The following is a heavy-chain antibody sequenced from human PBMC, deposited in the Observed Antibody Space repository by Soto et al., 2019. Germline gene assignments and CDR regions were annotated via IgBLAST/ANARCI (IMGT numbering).Heavy chain of an antibody. Sequence: QVQLQESGPGLVKPSQTLSLTCTVSGGSISSGGYYCSWTRQHPGKGLEWIGYIHFSGSTYYNPSLKSRVTISVDTSKNQFSLKLSSVTAADTAVYYCARGAARASDMDVWGKGTTVTVSS. CDR2: IHFSGST. CDR3: ARGAARASDMDV. CDR1: GGSISSGGYY. V-gene: IGHV4-31*03. J-gene: IGHJ6*03. D-gene: IGHD5-18*01.